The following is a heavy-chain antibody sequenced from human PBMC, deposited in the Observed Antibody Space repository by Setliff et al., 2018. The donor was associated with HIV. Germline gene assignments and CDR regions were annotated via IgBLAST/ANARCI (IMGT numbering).Heavy chain of an antibody. CDR3: TREKSGSGSSVPEVRLFDP. CDR2: IHRSGTV. D-gene: IGHD6-25*01. V-gene: IGHV4-39*07. J-gene: IGHJ5*02. CDR1: GGSISSGSYY. Sequence: PSETLSLTCTVSGGSISSGSYYWSWIRQPAGKGLEWIGSIHRSGTVYFNPSLSTRINISLDRSKNQFSLRLRSVTAADTAVYFCTREKSGSGSSVPEVRLFDPWGQGTLVTVSS.